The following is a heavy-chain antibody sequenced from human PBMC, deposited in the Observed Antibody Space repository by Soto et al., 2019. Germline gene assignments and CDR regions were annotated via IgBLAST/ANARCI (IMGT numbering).Heavy chain of an antibody. V-gene: IGHV3-74*01. CDR2: INSDGSIT. D-gene: IGHD1-26*01. CDR3: ANFYSGSYSTY. J-gene: IGHJ4*02. Sequence: GRSKRLCSTASEFTLKYYWVHRVRKAPGKGLVWVSRINSDGSITNYADSVKGRFTISRDNAKNTLYLEMNSLRAEDTAVYYYANFYSGSYSTYWGQGTLVTGSS. CDR1: EFTLKYYW.